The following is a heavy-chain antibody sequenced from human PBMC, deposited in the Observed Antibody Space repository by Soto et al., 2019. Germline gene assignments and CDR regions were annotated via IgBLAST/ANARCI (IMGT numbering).Heavy chain of an antibody. CDR1: GGTFSSYG. Sequence: ASVKVSCKASGGTFSSYGISWVRQAPGQGLEWMGWISAYNGNTNYAQKLQGRVTMTTDTSTSTAYMELRSLRSDDTAVYYCAWVDCSGGSCYSGSWFDPWGQGTLVTVSS. D-gene: IGHD2-15*01. V-gene: IGHV1-18*01. CDR3: AWVDCSGGSCYSGSWFDP. J-gene: IGHJ5*02. CDR2: ISAYNGNT.